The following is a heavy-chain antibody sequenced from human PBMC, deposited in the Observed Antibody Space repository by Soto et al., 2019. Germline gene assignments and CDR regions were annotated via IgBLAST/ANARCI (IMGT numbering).Heavy chain of an antibody. J-gene: IGHJ3*02. CDR3: AGGLWFGENAFDI. CDR1: GGSISSSNW. V-gene: IGHV4-4*02. Sequence: SETLSLTCAVSGGSISSSNWWSWVRQPPGKGLEWIGEIYHSGSTNYNPSLKSRVTISVDKSKNQFSLKLSSVTAADTAVYYCAGGLWFGENAFDIWGQGTMVTVSS. CDR2: IYHSGST. D-gene: IGHD3-10*01.